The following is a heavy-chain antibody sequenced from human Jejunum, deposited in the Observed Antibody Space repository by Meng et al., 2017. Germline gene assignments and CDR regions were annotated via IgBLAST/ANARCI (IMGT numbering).Heavy chain of an antibody. V-gene: IGHV4-61*08. D-gene: IGHD1-26*01. Sequence: VRLPQPGPGLVRPSATLSPPSPVSGCSVSSSGYHWSWIRQPPGKGLEWIGYASTNYNPSLKSRVTISVDTSKNQFSLRLTSVTAADTAVYYCARDHMGSLDYWGQGILVTVSS. CDR2: AST. J-gene: IGHJ4*02. CDR1: GCSVSSSGYH. CDR3: ARDHMGSLDY.